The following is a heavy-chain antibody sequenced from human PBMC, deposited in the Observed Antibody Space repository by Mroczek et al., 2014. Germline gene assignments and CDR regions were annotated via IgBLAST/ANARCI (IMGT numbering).Heavy chain of an antibody. Sequence: ESGGGLVQPGGSLRLSCVASGFTFSSYWMHWVRQAPGKGLVWVSHINTDGSSTSYADFVKGRFTISRDNAKSTLCLQMNSLRAEDTAVYYCVNYADAYYYGVDVWGQGTTVTVSS. CDR2: INTDGSST. D-gene: IGHD4-17*01. CDR1: GFTFSSYW. CDR3: VNYADAYYYGVDV. J-gene: IGHJ6*02. V-gene: IGHV3-74*02.